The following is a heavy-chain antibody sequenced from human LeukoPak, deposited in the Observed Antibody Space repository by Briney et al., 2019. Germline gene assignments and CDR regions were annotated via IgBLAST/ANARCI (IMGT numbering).Heavy chain of an antibody. V-gene: IGHV4-39*01. CDR3: ARTEIAAAGIGFFDY. CDR1: GGSISSSSYY. D-gene: IGHD6-13*01. CDR2: IYYSGST. Sequence: SETLSLTCTVSGGSISSSSYYWGWIRQPPGKGLEWIGSIYYSGSTYYNPSLKSRVTISVDTSKNQFSLKLSSVTAADTAVYYGARTEIAAAGIGFFDYWGQGTLVTVSS. J-gene: IGHJ4*02.